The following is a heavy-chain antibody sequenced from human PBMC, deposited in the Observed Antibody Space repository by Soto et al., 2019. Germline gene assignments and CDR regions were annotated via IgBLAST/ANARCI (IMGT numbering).Heavy chain of an antibody. V-gene: IGHV1-3*01. J-gene: IGHJ6*03. CDR2: INAGNGNT. D-gene: IGHD2-2*02. Sequence: QVQLVQSGAEVKKPGASVKVSCKASGYTFTSYAMHWVRQAPGQRLEWMGWINAGNGNTKYSQKFQGRVTITRDTYGSTAYMELSSMRSEDTAVYYCARVGCSSTSCYMGYYYYMDVLGKGTTVTVSS. CDR1: GYTFTSYA. CDR3: ARVGCSSTSCYMGYYYYMDV.